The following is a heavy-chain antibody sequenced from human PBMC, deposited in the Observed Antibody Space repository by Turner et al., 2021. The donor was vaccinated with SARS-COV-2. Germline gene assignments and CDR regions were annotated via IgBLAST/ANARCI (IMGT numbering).Heavy chain of an antibody. D-gene: IGHD2-21*02. V-gene: IGHV1-24*01. CDR1: GYTAIELS. J-gene: IGHJ6*02. CDR2: CDAEDCET. CDR3: ATSPVVETATTQSKKYYYNYGLDV. Sequence: QVQLVQAGAEVKEPGASVKVCCMVSGYTAIELSMHWVRQAPGKGLEWLGGCDAEDCETIYAQKFKGKVNMTEDTSTVTASMELSSQTSEDTAVYYCATSPVVETATTQSKKYYYNYGLDVWGQGTTVTVSS.